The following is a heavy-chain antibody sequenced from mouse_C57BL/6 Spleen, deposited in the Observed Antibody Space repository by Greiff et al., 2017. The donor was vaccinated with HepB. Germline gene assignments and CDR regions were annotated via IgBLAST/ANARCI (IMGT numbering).Heavy chain of an antibody. CDR1: GYTFTSYG. J-gene: IGHJ3*01. Sequence: QVQLKESGAELARPGASVKLSCKASGYTFTSYGISWVKQRTGQGLEWIGEIYPRSGNTYYNEKFKGKATLTADKSSSTAYMELRSLTSEDSAVSFCARSEGFAYWGQGTLVTVSA. CDR2: IYPRSGNT. V-gene: IGHV1-81*01. CDR3: ARSEGFAY.